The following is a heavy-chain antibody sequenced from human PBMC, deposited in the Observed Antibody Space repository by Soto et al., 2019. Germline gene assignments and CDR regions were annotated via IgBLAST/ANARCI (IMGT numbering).Heavy chain of an antibody. J-gene: IGHJ6*02. D-gene: IGHD3-16*01. Sequence: QVQLVQSGAEVKNPGASVKVSCKASGYTFTRYGIDWERQAPGQGLEWMGWINTYNGNTNYAQNGQGRVTLTTDTSTSTAYMELRSLRSNDTAIYYCAMVDVYVTPSPQDVWGQGTTVIVSS. CDR2: INTYNGNT. CDR3: AMVDVYVTPSPQDV. V-gene: IGHV1-18*01. CDR1: GYTFTRYG.